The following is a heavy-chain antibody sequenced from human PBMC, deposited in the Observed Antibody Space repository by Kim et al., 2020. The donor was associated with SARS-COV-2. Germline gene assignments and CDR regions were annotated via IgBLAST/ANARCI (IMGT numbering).Heavy chain of an antibody. CDR3: ARTPGITTIVVASYDYYFDY. V-gene: IGHV3-11*01. CDR2: ISSSGSTI. Sequence: GGSLRLSCAASGFTFSDYYMSWIRQAPGKGLEWVSYISSSGSTIYYADSVKGRFTISRDNAKNSLYLQMNSLRAEDTAVYYCARTPGITTIVVASYDYYFDYWGQGTLVTVSS. CDR1: GFTFSDYY. J-gene: IGHJ4*02. D-gene: IGHD3-22*01.